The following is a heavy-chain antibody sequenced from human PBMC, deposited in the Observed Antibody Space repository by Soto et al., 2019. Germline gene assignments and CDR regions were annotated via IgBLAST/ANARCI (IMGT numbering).Heavy chain of an antibody. V-gene: IGHV6-1*01. CDR3: ARDAPTMLHDFDC. CDR1: GDSVSNNGAA. D-gene: IGHD2-15*01. CDR2: TYYRSKWFN. Sequence: PSQTLSLTCAISGDSVSNNGAAWNWIRQSPSGGLEWLGRTYYRSKWFNDYAVSVKSRITISPDTSKNQFSLQLNAVTPEDTAVYYRARDAPTMLHDFDCWGQGTLVTVSS. J-gene: IGHJ4*02.